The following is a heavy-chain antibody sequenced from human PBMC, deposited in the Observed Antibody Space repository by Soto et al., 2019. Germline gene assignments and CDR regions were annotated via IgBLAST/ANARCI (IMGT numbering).Heavy chain of an antibody. V-gene: IGHV1-18*01. CDR3: AREPPETPPDY. CDR1: GYTFSDYG. Sequence: GASVKVSCKTSGYTFSDYGISWVRQAPGQGLEWMGWISAKNGNTNFAQKFRGRVSMTTDTSTSTVYMELRSLNPDDTAVYYCAREPPETPPDYWGQGTLVTVYS. J-gene: IGHJ4*02. CDR2: ISAKNGNT.